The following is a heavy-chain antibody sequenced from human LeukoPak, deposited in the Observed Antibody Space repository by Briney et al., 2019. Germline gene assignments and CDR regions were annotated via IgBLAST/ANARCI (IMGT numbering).Heavy chain of an antibody. Sequence: GESLKISCKGSGYSFTNYWIGWVRQMPGKGLEWMGIIYPGDSDTRYIPSFQGQVTISVDKTINTAYLQWSSLKASDTAMYYCASLRSSGYYSPFDYWGQGTLVTVSS. V-gene: IGHV5-51*01. CDR2: IYPGDSDT. D-gene: IGHD3-22*01. J-gene: IGHJ4*02. CDR3: ASLRSSGYYSPFDY. CDR1: GYSFTNYW.